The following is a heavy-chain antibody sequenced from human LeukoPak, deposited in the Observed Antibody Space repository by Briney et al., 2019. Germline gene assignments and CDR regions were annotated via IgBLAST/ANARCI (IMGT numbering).Heavy chain of an antibody. CDR1: GFTFSSYA. V-gene: IGHV3-66*01. J-gene: IGHJ5*02. Sequence: GGSLRLSCAASGFTFSSYAMSWVRQAPGKGLEWVSVIYSGGSTYYADSVKGRFTISRDNSKNTLYLQMNSLRAEDTAVYYCARAVLAWGQGTLVTVSS. CDR3: ARAVLA. CDR2: IYSGGST.